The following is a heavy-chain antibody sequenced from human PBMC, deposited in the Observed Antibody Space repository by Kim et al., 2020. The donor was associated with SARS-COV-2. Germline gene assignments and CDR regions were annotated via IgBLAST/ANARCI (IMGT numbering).Heavy chain of an antibody. Sequence: SETLSLTCTVSDGSISSGGYHWSWIRQHPGKGLEWIGHIYYTGRTFYNPSLKSRVTISVDTSKNQFSLKLNSVTAADTAVYYCARVGMVRGVIMEYYFD. CDR2: IYYTGRT. J-gene: IGHJ4*01. D-gene: IGHD3-10*01. V-gene: IGHV4-31*03. CDR1: DGSISSGGYH. CDR3: ARVGMVRGVIMEYYFD.